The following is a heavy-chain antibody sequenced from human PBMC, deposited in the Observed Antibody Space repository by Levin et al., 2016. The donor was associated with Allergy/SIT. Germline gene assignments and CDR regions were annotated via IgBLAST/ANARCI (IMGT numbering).Heavy chain of an antibody. CDR1: GFTVSSNY. CDR2: IYVGENT. D-gene: IGHD2-21*02. J-gene: IGHJ3*01. Sequence: GESLKISCVVSGFTVSSNYMSWVRQAPGKGLEWVSVIYVGENTYYADSVKGRFTISRDNSKNTLYLQMNSLRAEDTAVYYCTIANCAGDCRNPFDVWGQGTMVTVSS. V-gene: IGHV3-53*01. CDR3: TIANCAGDCRNPFDV.